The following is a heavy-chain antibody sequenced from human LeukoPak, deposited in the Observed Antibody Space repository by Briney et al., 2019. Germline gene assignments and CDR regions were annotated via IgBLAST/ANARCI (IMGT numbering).Heavy chain of an antibody. CDR1: GFTFSSYG. V-gene: IGHV3-30*02. J-gene: IGHJ4*02. CDR3: ARETLRGTNFDY. CDR2: IRYDGSDK. D-gene: IGHD2-2*01. Sequence: GGSLRLSCAASGFTFSSYGMHWVRQAPGKGLEWVAFIRYDGSDKYYADSVKGRFTISRDNSKNTLYLQMNSLRAEDTAVYYCARETLRGTNFDYWGQGTLVTVSS.